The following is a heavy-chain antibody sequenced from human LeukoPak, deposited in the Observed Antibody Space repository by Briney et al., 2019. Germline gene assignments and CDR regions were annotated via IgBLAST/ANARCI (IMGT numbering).Heavy chain of an antibody. D-gene: IGHD3-16*01. Sequence: AASVKVSCKTSGYTFIGYYMHWVRQAPGQGLEWMGWINPKNGGANYAPSFQGRVTMTRDRSISTVYMELTGLTSDDAAVFYCARASFWESPINWFDPWGQGTLVTVSS. J-gene: IGHJ5*02. V-gene: IGHV1-2*07. CDR2: INPKNGGA. CDR1: GYTFIGYY. CDR3: ARASFWESPINWFDP.